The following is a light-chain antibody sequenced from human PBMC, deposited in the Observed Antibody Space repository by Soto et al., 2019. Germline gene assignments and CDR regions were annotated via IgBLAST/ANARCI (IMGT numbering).Light chain of an antibody. CDR2: DDN. Sequence: QAVVTQPPSVSAAPGQKVTISCSGSTSNIGSNYVSWYQQFPRTAPKLLIYDDNKRPSGVPDRVSGSKSGTSATLDITGLQTGDEAEFYCGVWDSSLDAAVFGGGTQLTVL. CDR1: TSNIGSNY. V-gene: IGLV1-51*01. J-gene: IGLJ7*01. CDR3: GVWDSSLDAAV.